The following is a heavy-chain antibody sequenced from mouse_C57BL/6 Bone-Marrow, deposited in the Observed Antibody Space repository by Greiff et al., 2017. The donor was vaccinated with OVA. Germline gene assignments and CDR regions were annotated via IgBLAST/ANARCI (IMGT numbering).Heavy chain of an antibody. V-gene: IGHV1-53*01. CDR3: ARWGGNWKYFDV. CDR1: GYTFTSYW. D-gene: IGHD2-1*01. J-gene: IGHJ1*03. CDR2: INPSNGGT. Sequence: VQLQQSGTELVKPGASVKLSCKASGYTFTSYWMHWVKQRPGQGLEWIGNINPSNGGTNYNEKFKSKATLTVDKSSSTAYMQLSSLTSEDSAVYYCARWGGNWKYFDVWGTGTTVTVSS.